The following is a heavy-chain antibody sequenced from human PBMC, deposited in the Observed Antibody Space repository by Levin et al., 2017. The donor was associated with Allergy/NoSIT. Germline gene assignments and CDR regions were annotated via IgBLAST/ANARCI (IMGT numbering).Heavy chain of an antibody. CDR2: ISSDGTNT. CDR1: GFTFSNYW. J-gene: IGHJ4*02. D-gene: IGHD1-26*01. CDR3: ARALIVGATSGGDY. Sequence: GESLKISCATSGFTFSNYWMHWVRQAPGKGLVWVSRISSDGTNTNYADSVKGRFTISRDNAKNTLYLQMNSLRAEDTAVYYCARALIVGATSGGDYWGQGTLVTVSS. V-gene: IGHV3-74*01.